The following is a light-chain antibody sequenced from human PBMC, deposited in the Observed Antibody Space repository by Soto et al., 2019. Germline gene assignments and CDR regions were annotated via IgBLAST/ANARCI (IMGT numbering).Light chain of an antibody. V-gene: IGLV2-23*02. CDR3: CSYAGSSSAYV. J-gene: IGLJ1*01. CDR2: EVS. Sequence: QSALTQPASVSGSPGQSITISCTGTSSDVGSYNVVSWYQQHPGKAPKLLIYEVSKRPSGVSDRFSGSKSGNTASLTISGLQAEDEADYHCCSYAGSSSAYVFGTGNKVTVL. CDR1: SSDVGSYNV.